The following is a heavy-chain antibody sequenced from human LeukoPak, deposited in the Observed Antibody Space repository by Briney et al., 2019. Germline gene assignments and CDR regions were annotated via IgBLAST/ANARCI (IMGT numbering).Heavy chain of an antibody. J-gene: IGHJ4*02. V-gene: IGHV3-73*01. CDR3: TRLTKFGGYDRYYFDY. D-gene: IGHD3-16*01. CDR2: VRSKANSYAT. Sequence: QPGGSLRLSCAASGFTFSGSAMHWVRQASGKGLEWVGRVRSKANSYATAYAASVKGRFTISRDDSKNTAYLQMNSLKTEDTAVYYCTRLTKFGGYDRYYFDYWGQGTLVTVSS. CDR1: GFTFSGSA.